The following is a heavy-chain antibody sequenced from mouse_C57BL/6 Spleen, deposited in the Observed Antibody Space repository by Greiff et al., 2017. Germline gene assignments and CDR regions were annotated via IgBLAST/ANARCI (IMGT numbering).Heavy chain of an antibody. D-gene: IGHD1-1*01. CDR3: AGAGSSPSYWYFDV. CDR1: GFPITSGYY. CDR2: ITHSGAT. Sequence: VKLQESGPGLVKPSQSLFLTCSITGFPITSGYYWIWIRQSPGKPLECMGYITHSGATFYNPSLQSTISITRETSKNQFFRQLNSGTTEDTAMYYCAGAGSSPSYWYFDVWGTGTTVTVSS. J-gene: IGHJ1*03. V-gene: IGHV12-3*01.